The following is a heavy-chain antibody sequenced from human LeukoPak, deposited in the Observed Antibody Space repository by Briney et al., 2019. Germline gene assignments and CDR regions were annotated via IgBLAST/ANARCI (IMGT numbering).Heavy chain of an antibody. Sequence: GGSLRLSCAASGFTFSSYAVSWVRQAPGKGLEWVSGTSGSGGTTYYADSVQGRFTISRDNSKKTLFLQMSSLRAEDTAVYYCAKGDVVTAIFPLDYWGQGTLVIVSS. CDR1: GFTFSSYA. J-gene: IGHJ4*02. D-gene: IGHD5-12*01. V-gene: IGHV3-23*01. CDR3: AKGDVVTAIFPLDY. CDR2: TSGSGGTT.